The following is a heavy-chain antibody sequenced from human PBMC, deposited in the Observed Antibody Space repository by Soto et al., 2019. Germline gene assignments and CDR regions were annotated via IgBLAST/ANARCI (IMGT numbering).Heavy chain of an antibody. V-gene: IGHV1-18*01. CDR3: ARVYGQDNDESGSYYVHYYGMDV. J-gene: IGHJ6*02. D-gene: IGHD1-26*01. CDR2: ISAYNGNT. Sequence: VASVKVSCKASGYTFTSYGISWVRQAPGQGLEWMGWISAYNGNTNYAQKLQGRVTMTTDTSTSTAYMELRSLRSDDTAVYYCARVYGQDNDESGSYYVHYYGMDVWGQGTTVTVSS. CDR1: GYTFTSYG.